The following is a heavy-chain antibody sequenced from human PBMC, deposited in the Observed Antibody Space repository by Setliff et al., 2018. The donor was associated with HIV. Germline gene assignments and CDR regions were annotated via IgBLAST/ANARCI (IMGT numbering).Heavy chain of an antibody. CDR3: ARDHLGARVLGGWFDP. CDR1: GFTFSSYS. D-gene: IGHD1-26*01. Sequence: GGSLRLSCTASGFTFSSYSMNWVRQAPGRGLEWVSYISGDSNIIDYADSVKGRFTISRDNAKNSLYLQMNSLRAEDTAVYYCARDHLGARVLGGWFDPWGQGTLVTVSS. CDR2: ISGDSNII. J-gene: IGHJ5*02. V-gene: IGHV3-48*01.